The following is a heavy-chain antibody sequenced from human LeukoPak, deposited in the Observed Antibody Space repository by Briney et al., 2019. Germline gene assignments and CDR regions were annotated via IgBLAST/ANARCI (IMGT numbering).Heavy chain of an antibody. CDR1: GFTFSSYA. Sequence: GGSLRLSCAASGFTFSSYAMSWVRQAPGKGLEWVSAISGSGGSTYYADSVKGRFTISRDNSKNTLYLQMNSLRAEDTAVYYCAKVGGLNSGSYLVPDYWGQGTLVTVSS. V-gene: IGHV3-23*01. CDR2: ISGSGGST. CDR3: AKVGGLNSGSYLVPDY. J-gene: IGHJ4*02. D-gene: IGHD1-26*01.